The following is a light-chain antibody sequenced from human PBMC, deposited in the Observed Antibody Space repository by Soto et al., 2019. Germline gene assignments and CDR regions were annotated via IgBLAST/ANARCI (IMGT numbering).Light chain of an antibody. Sequence: QSVLTQPPSVSAAPGQKVTISCSGSNSNIGNNYVSWYQHLPGTAPKLHIYDNNKRPSGIPDRFSGSKSGTSATLGITGLQTGDEADYYCGTWDSSLSAVVFGGGTSSPS. CDR2: DNN. V-gene: IGLV1-51*01. CDR1: NSNIGNNY. J-gene: IGLJ2*01. CDR3: GTWDSSLSAVV.